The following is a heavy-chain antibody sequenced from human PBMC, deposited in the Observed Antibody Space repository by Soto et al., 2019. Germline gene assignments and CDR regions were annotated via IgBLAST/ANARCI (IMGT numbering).Heavy chain of an antibody. V-gene: IGHV4-31*03. J-gene: IGHJ3*02. D-gene: IGHD5-18*01. CDR3: ARGGYIYGSDAFYI. CDR2: IYYIGTT. Sequence: QVQLQESGPGLVKPSQTLSLTCTVSGGSISSGGYYWTWIRQHPGKGLEWIGHIYYIGTTHYIPSLQSRVTISLDTSKNRFSLKLTSVTAADTALYYCARGGYIYGSDAFYIWGQGTMVTVSS. CDR1: GGSISSGGYY.